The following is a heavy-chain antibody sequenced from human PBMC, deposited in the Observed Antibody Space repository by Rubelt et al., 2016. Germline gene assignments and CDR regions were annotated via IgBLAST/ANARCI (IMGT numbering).Heavy chain of an antibody. CDR2: INHSGST. Sequence: QVQLQQWGAGLLKPSETLSLTCAVYGGSFSGYYWSWIRQPPGKGLEWIGEINHSGSTNYNPSLKSRVTISVEPSMNQFSLKLSSVTAADTAVYYCARFPWSRKFDYWGQGTLVTVSS. V-gene: IGHV4-34*01. D-gene: IGHD1-26*01. J-gene: IGHJ4*02. CDR1: GGSFSGYY. CDR3: ARFPWSRKFDY.